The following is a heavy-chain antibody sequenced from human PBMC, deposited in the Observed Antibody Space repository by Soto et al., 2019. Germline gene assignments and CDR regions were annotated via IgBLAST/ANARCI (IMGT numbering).Heavy chain of an antibody. CDR2: ISSSSSTI. J-gene: IGHJ1*01. CDR3: ARDVGSSGYYYHFQH. D-gene: IGHD3-22*01. V-gene: IGHV3-48*01. CDR1: GFTFSSYS. Sequence: GGSLRLSCAASGFTFSSYSMNWVRQAPGKGLEWVSYISSSSSTIYYADSVKGRFTISRDNAKNSLYLQMNSLRAEDTAVYYCARDVGSSGYYYHFQHWGQGTLVTVSS.